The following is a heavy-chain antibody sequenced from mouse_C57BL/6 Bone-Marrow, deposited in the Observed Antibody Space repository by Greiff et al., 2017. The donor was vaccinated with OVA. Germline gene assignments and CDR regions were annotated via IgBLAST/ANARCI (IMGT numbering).Heavy chain of an antibody. Sequence: VQLQQPGAELVMPGASVKLSCKASGYTFTSYWMHWVKQRPGQGLEWIGEIDPSDSYTNYNQKFKGKSTLTVDKSSSTAYMQLSSLTSEDSAVYYCARSGRVSSMYYWGQGTSVTVSS. V-gene: IGHV1-69*01. CDR1: GYTFTSYW. CDR3: ARSGRVSSMYY. CDR2: IDPSDSYT. D-gene: IGHD1-2*01. J-gene: IGHJ4*01.